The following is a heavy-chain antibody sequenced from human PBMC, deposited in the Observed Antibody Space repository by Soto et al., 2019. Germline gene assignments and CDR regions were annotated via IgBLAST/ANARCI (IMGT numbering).Heavy chain of an antibody. J-gene: IGHJ5*02. Sequence: QVHLVESGGGVVQPGRSLRLSCAASGLTFSSFGMHWVRHTPGKGLEWLAVISYDGSHKLHADSVQGRFTISRDNSKNTVSLQMNILRTEDTAVYYCAKDLGLDASASYPYHWGQGTLVTVSS. V-gene: IGHV3-30*18. CDR3: AKDLGLDASASYPYH. CDR2: ISYDGSHK. CDR1: GLTFSSFG. D-gene: IGHD3-10*01.